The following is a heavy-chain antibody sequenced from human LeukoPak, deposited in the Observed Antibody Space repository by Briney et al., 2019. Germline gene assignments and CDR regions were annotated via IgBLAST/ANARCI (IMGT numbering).Heavy chain of an antibody. CDR1: GGSISSGGYY. CDR3: ARAPGIAAAGTPIYAFDI. CDR2: IYHSGST. Sequence: PSETLSLTCTVSGGSISSGGYYWSWIRQPPGKGLEWIGYIYHSGSTYYNPSLKSRVTISVDRSKNQFSLKLSSVTAADTAVYYCARAPGIAAAGTPIYAFDIWGQGTMVTVSS. D-gene: IGHD6-13*01. V-gene: IGHV4-30-2*01. J-gene: IGHJ3*02.